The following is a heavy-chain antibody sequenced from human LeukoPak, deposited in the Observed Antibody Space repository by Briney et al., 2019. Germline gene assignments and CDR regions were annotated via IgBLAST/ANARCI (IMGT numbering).Heavy chain of an antibody. J-gene: IGHJ4*02. CDR1: GYTFTSYY. CDR3: ARGFLEILRYCSSTSCYTHGSYFDY. Sequence: ASVKVSCKASGYTFTSYYMHWVRQAPGQGLEWMGIINPSGGSTSYAQKFQGRVTITADESTSTAYMELSSLRSEDTAVYYCARGFLEILRYCSSTSCYTHGSYFDYWGQGTLVTVSS. V-gene: IGHV1-46*01. CDR2: INPSGGST. D-gene: IGHD2-2*02.